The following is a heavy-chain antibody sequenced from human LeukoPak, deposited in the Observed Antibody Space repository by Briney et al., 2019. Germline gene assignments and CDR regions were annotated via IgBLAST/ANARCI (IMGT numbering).Heavy chain of an antibody. V-gene: IGHV4-61*01. CDR2: IYYSGST. CDR1: GGSVSSGNYY. J-gene: IGHJ5*02. CDR3: AREVVGYGGNSPGNWFDP. Sequence: SETLSLTCTVSGGSVSSGNYYWSWIRQPPGKGLEWIGYIYYSGSTNYNPSLKSRVTISVDTSKNQFSLKLSSVTAADTAVYYCAREVVGYGGNSPGNWFDPWGQGTLVTVSS. D-gene: IGHD4-23*01.